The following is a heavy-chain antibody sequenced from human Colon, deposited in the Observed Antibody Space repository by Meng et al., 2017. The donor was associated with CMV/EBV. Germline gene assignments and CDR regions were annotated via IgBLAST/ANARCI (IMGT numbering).Heavy chain of an antibody. CDR1: GFTFSDYY. Sequence: GGSLRLSCAASGFTFSDYYMSWIRQAPGKGLEWVSYISSSGSTIYYADSVKGRFTISRDNAKNSLYLQMNSLRAEDTAVYYCASGSYSSSWYHFDYWGQGTLVTVSS. J-gene: IGHJ4*02. D-gene: IGHD6-13*01. V-gene: IGHV3-11*04. CDR2: ISSSGSTI. CDR3: ASGSYSSSWYHFDY.